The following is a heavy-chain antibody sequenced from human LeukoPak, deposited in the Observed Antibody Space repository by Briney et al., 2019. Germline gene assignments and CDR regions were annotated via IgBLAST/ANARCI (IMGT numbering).Heavy chain of an antibody. CDR1: GFPVSNAW. V-gene: IGHV3-15*01. Sequence: PGGSLRLSCTASGFPVSNAWMSWVRQAPGKGLEWVGRIKSKADGGTADYAAPVKGRFIISRDDSKNTLYLQINSLKTEDTAVYYCTLDAAAGDFWGQGTLVTVSS. CDR2: IKSKADGGTA. CDR3: TLDAAAGDF. D-gene: IGHD6-13*01. J-gene: IGHJ4*02.